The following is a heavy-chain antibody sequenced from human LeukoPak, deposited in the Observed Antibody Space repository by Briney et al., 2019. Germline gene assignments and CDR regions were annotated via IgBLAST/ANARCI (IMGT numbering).Heavy chain of an antibody. Sequence: SSTIYYADSVKGRFTISRDNAKNSLYLQMSSLRAEDTAVYYCARDRGELIHFDYWGQGTLVTVSS. V-gene: IGHV3-69-1*02. CDR2: SSTI. J-gene: IGHJ4*02. CDR3: ARDRGELIHFDY. D-gene: IGHD1-7*01.